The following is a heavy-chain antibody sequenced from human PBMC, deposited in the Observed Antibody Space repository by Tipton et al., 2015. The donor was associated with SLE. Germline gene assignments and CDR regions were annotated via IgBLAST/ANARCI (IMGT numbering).Heavy chain of an antibody. CDR3: ATERYCSGGSCYLDL. V-gene: IGHV3-30*02. CDR2: IRYDGSNK. CDR1: GFTFSSYG. J-gene: IGHJ2*01. Sequence: SLRLSCAASGFTFSSYGMHWVRQAPGKGLEWVAFIRYDGSNKYYADSVKGRFTISRDNSKNTLYLQMNSLRAEDTAVYYCATERYCSGGSCYLDLWGRGTLVTVSS. D-gene: IGHD2-15*01.